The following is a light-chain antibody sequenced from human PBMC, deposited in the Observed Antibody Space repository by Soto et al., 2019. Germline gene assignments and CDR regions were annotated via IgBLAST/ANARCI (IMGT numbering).Light chain of an antibody. Sequence: DIQMTQSPSTLSASVGDRVTITCRASQSISSWLAWYQQKPGKAPKLLIYDASCLESGVPSRFSGSGSGTEFTLPISTLQPDYFATYYCQQLRTLGKGTK. CDR2: DAS. J-gene: IGKJ1*01. CDR3: QQLRT. V-gene: IGKV1-5*01. CDR1: QSISSW.